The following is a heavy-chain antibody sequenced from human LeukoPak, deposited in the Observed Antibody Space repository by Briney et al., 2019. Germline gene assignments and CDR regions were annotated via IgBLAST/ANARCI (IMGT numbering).Heavy chain of an antibody. D-gene: IGHD4-17*01. Sequence: SETLSLTCAVYGGSFSGYYWSWIRQPPGKGLEWIGEIYHSGSTNYNPSLKSRVTISVDKSKNQFSLKLSSVTAADTAVYYCARVTHYGDYIHFDYWGQGTLVTVSS. CDR2: IYHSGST. V-gene: IGHV4-34*01. J-gene: IGHJ4*02. CDR1: GGSFSGYY. CDR3: ARVTHYGDYIHFDY.